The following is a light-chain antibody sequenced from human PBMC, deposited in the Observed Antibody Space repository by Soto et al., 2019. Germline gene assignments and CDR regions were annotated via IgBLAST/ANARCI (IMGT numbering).Light chain of an antibody. CDR1: QSVLYSSNNKNY. CDR3: QQCYTAPYT. J-gene: IGKJ2*01. V-gene: IGKV4-1*01. CDR2: WAS. Sequence: DIVMTQSPDSLAVSLGERATINCKSSQSVLYSSNNKNYLAWYQQKPGQPPKLLIYWASNRESGVSDRFSGSGSGTDFTLTITSLHAEDVAVYYCQQCYTAPYTFGQGTKLEIK.